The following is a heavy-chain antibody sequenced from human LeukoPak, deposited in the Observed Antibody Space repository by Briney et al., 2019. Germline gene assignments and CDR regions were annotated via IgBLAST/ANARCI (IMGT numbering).Heavy chain of an antibody. V-gene: IGHV3-74*01. D-gene: IGHD3-10*01. J-gene: IGHJ4*02. CDR1: GFTFSSYW. CDR2: INEHGSIT. CDR3: ARDVAGSGSL. Sequence: GGSLRLSCAASGFTFSSYWMHWVRQVPGKGLVWVARINEHGSITDYADSVKDRFTVSRDNAWNTLYPQMNSLRAEDTAVYYCARDVAGSGSLWGQGTLITVSS.